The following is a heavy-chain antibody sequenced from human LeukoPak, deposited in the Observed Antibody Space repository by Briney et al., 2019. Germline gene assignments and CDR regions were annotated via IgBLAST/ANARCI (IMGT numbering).Heavy chain of an antibody. Sequence: QTGGSLRLSCAASGFTFSSYAMHWVRQAPGKGLEWVAVISYDGSNKYYADSVKGRFTISRDNSKNTLYLQMNSLRAEDTAVYYCARVRRFLEGLLAVWGKGPTVTVSS. CDR1: GFTFSSYA. J-gene: IGHJ6*04. V-gene: IGHV3-30*04. CDR3: ARVRRFLEGLLAV. D-gene: IGHD3-3*01. CDR2: ISYDGSNK.